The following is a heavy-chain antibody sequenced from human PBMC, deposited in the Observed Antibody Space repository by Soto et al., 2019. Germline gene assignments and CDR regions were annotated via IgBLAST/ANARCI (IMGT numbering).Heavy chain of an antibody. D-gene: IGHD3-10*01. Sequence: ASVKVSCKASGYPLRRYGISWVRQAPGQGLEWMGWISGYNGNTNYAQKLQGRVTMTTDTSTSTAYMELRSLRSDDTAAYFYARYSSGSESPDDAVDAWGQ. J-gene: IGHJ3*01. CDR2: ISGYNGNT. CDR1: GYPLRRYG. CDR3: ARYSSGSESPDDAVDA. V-gene: IGHV1-18*01.